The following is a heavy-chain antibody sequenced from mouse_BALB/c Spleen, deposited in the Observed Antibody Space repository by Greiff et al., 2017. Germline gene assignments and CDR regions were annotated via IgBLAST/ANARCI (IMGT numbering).Heavy chain of an antibody. Sequence: EVMLVESGGGLVKPGGSLKLSCAASGFTFSSYAMSWVRQTPEKRLEWVASISSGVSTYYPDSVKGRFTISRDNARNILYLQMSSLRSEDTAMYYCARSTMITSFDYWGQGTTLTVSS. V-gene: IGHV5-6-5*01. D-gene: IGHD2-4*01. CDR2: ISSGVST. CDR3: ARSTMITSFDY. CDR1: GFTFSSYA. J-gene: IGHJ2*01.